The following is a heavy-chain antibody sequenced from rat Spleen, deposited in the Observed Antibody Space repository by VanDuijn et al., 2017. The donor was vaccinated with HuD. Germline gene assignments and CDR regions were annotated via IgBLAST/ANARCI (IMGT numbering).Heavy chain of an antibody. CDR1: GFTFSNYY. Sequence: EVQLVESGGGLVQPGRSLKLSCAASGFTFSNYYMAWVRQAPTKGLEWVAYISTGGDNTYYRDSVKGRFTISRDNAKSTLYLQMNSLGSEDTAIYYCTRDNELSYVMDGWGQGASVTVSS. CDR3: TRDNELSYVMDG. J-gene: IGHJ4*01. CDR2: ISTGGDNT. V-gene: IGHV5-27*01.